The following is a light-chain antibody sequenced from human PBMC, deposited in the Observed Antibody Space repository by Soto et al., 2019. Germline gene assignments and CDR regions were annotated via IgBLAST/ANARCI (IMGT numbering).Light chain of an antibody. Sequence: QSVLTQPRSVSGTPGQSVTISGTGTSSEVGSNNYVSWYQQHPGKSPKLMFYDITKRPSGVPDRFSASQSGKPASPTIAGLQAEDDDDFYCCSYAGSHIHAVFGGGTQLTVL. CDR1: SSEVGSNNY. CDR2: DIT. J-gene: IGLJ7*01. V-gene: IGLV2-11*01. CDR3: CSYAGSHIHAV.